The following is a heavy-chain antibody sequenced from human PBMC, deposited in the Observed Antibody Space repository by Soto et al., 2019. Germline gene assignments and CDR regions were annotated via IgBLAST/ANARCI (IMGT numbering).Heavy chain of an antibody. CDR1: GASINRGDYY. J-gene: IGHJ4*02. V-gene: IGHV4-30-4*01. CDR2: IYYSGDT. D-gene: IGHD2-15*01. CDR3: AREGGDIVQVPYD. Sequence: QVRLQESGPRVVRPSQTLSLTCSVSGASINRGDYYWSWIRQSPGRGLEWIGSIYYSGDTDYTTLLGRRVPISVATSKKQFLRDLHFFAAADSAVYFCAREGGDIVQVPYDWGQRILITVSS.